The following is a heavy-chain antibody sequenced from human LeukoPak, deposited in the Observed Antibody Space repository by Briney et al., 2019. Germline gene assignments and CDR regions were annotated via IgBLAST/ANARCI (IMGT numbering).Heavy chain of an antibody. CDR1: GFTFSSYA. V-gene: IGHV3-23*01. CDR3: AKGSGPTCYSPFDY. D-gene: IGHD2-15*01. J-gene: IGHJ4*02. Sequence: PGGSLRLSCAASGFTFSSYAMGWVRQAPGKGLQWVSAISGSDDNAFYAGSVKGRFTISRDNSRNTLYLQMNSLGAEDTALYYCAKGSGPTCYSPFDYWGQGTLVTVSS. CDR2: ISGSDDNA.